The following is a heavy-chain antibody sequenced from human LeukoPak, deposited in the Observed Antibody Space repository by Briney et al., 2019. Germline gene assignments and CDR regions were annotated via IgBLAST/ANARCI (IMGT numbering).Heavy chain of an antibody. V-gene: IGHV3-30*03. CDR1: GFTFSTYW. Sequence: GGSLRLSCAASGFTFSTYWMHWVRQAPGKGLEWVAVISYDGSNKYYADSVKGRFTISRDNAKNTLYLQMNSLRAEDTAVYYCARRDNYDYWGQGTLVTVSS. J-gene: IGHJ4*02. CDR3: ARRDNYDY. CDR2: ISYDGSNK. D-gene: IGHD2-15*01.